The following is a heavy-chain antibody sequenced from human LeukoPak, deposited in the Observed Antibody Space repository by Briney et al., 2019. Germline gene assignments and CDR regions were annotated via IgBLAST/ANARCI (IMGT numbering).Heavy chain of an antibody. V-gene: IGHV3-72*01. CDR3: VRARHGDSFDY. Sequence: GRSRRLSCAPSGFTFRKLYMDWVRQAAGKGREWVGRVSNEANYYTTDYATSVKGRFTISRNDTKNSLFMQMNSLKPEDTPVYYCVRARHGDSFDYWGQGTLVTVSS. CDR1: GFTFRKLY. CDR2: VSNEANYYTT. J-gene: IGHJ4*02. D-gene: IGHD4-17*01.